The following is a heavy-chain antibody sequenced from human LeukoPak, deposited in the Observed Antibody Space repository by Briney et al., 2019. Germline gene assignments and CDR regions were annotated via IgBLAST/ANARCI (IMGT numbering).Heavy chain of an antibody. Sequence: SGTLSLTCAVSGGSISSSNWWSWVRQPPGKGPEWIGEIYHSGSTNYNPSLKSRVTISVDNSKNQFSLKLSSVTAADTAMYYCARDSRGYYGSGSYLDYWGQGTLVTVSS. CDR1: GGSISSSNW. J-gene: IGHJ4*02. CDR3: ARDSRGYYGSGSYLDY. CDR2: IYHSGST. V-gene: IGHV4-4*02. D-gene: IGHD3-10*01.